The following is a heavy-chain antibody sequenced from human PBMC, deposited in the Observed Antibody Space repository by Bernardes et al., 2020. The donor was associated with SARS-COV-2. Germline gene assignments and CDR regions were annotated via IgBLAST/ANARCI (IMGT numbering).Heavy chain of an antibody. V-gene: IGHV1-69-2*01. D-gene: IGHD6-13*01. CDR2: IDPADGET. J-gene: IGHJ5*02. CDR1: GYFFTDYY. CDR3: AKGGPSKSSDSWYAKHTAWFDP. Sequence: ASVKVSCRVFGYFFTDYYIHWVRQAPGKGLQWMGLIDPADGETLYAENFQGRVTISADTSTDTAYMALSSLRSDDTARYFCAKGGPSKSSDSWYAKHTAWFDPWGQGTLVTVSS.